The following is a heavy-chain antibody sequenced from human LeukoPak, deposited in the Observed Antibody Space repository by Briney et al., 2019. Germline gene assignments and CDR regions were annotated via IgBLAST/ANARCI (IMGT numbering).Heavy chain of an antibody. CDR3: TRDYGVLFDY. J-gene: IGHJ4*02. CDR2: ISSRSKYT. Sequence: KPGGSLRLSCAASGFTFSDHYMSWIRQAPGKGLEWVSYISSRSKYTDYADSVKGRFTISRDNAKNLLYLQMNSLRAEDTAVYYCTRDYGVLFDYWGQGTLVTVSS. V-gene: IGHV3-11*05. CDR1: GFTFSDHY. D-gene: IGHD4-17*01.